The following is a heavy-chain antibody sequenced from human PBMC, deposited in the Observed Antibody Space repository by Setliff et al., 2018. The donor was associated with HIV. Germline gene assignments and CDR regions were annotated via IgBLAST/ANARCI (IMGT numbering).Heavy chain of an antibody. J-gene: IGHJ4*02. V-gene: IGHV4-61*09. D-gene: IGHD6-13*01. CDR3: VSDRDKISWYYF. CDR2: IYTSGNSRYT. Sequence: PSETLSLTCTVSGASVTNVLYYWSWLRQPAGKGLEWIGHIYTSGNSRYTNYNSSLESRVAISLDTSSNQFSLKLSSVTAADTALYYCVSDRDKISWYYFWGQGTLVTVSS. CDR1: GASVTNVLYY.